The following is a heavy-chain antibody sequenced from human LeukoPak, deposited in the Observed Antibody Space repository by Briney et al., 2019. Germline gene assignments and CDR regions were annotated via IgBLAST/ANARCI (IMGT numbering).Heavy chain of an antibody. D-gene: IGHD4-17*01. J-gene: IGHJ4*02. CDR1: GFTFSSYN. Sequence: PGRSLRLSCAASGFTFSSYNMNWVRQAPGKGLEWVSSISSSSSYIYYADSVKGRFTISRDNSKNTLYLQMNSLRAEDTAVYYCARGGMTTVTTDFDYWGQGTLVTVSS. V-gene: IGHV3-21*01. CDR2: ISSSSSYI. CDR3: ARGGMTTVTTDFDY.